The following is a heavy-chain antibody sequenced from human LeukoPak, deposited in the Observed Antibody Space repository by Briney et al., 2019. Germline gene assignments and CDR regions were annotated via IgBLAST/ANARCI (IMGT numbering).Heavy chain of an antibody. Sequence: GGSLRLSCAASGITISNYGVHWVRQAPGKGLEWLAVISYDGLNKNYADSVKGRFSISRDNSKNTLYLQMNSLRAEDTAIYYCAKDPARPYDSSGYYSDYWGQGTLVTVSS. CDR2: ISYDGLNK. CDR3: AKDPARPYDSSGYYSDY. D-gene: IGHD3-22*01. V-gene: IGHV3-30*18. CDR1: GITISNYG. J-gene: IGHJ4*02.